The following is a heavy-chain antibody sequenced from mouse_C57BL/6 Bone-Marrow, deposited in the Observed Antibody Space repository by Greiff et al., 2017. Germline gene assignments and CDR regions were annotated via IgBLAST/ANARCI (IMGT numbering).Heavy chain of an antibody. V-gene: IGHV3-6*01. CDR1: GYSITSGYY. Sequence: EVQLQQSGPGLVKPSQSLSLTCSVTGYSITSGYYWNWIRQFPGNKLEWMGYISYDGSNNYNPSLKNRISITRDTSKNQFFLKLNSVTTEDTATYYCARVITTVVAPYWYFDVWGTGTTVTVSS. J-gene: IGHJ1*03. D-gene: IGHD1-1*01. CDR3: ARVITTVVAPYWYFDV. CDR2: ISYDGSN.